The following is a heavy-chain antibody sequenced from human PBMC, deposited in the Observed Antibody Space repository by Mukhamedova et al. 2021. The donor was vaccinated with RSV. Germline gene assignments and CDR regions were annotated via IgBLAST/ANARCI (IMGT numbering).Heavy chain of an antibody. Sequence: GGSTYYNPSLKSRVTISVDTSKNQFSLKLSSVTAADTAVYYCARQVAAAGAYYYYYGMDVWGQGTTVTVS. J-gene: IGHJ6*02. V-gene: IGHV4-39*01. CDR3: ARQVAAAGAYYYYYGMDV. D-gene: IGHD6-13*01. CDR2: GGST.